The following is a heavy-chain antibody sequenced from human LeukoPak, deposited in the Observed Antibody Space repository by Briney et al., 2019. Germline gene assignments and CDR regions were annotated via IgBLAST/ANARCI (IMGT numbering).Heavy chain of an antibody. Sequence: PGGSLRLSCAASGFTFSSYATSWVRQAPGKGLEWVSAISGSGGSTYYADSVKGRFTISRDNSKNTLYLQMNSLRAEDTAVYYCAKGNPIVVVVAATESFFDYWGQGTLVTVSS. D-gene: IGHD2-15*01. CDR1: GFTFSSYA. V-gene: IGHV3-23*01. CDR2: ISGSGGST. J-gene: IGHJ4*02. CDR3: AKGNPIVVVVAATESFFDY.